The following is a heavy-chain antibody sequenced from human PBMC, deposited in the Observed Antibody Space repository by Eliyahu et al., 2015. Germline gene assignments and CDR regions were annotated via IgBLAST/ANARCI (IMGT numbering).Heavy chain of an antibody. CDR2: VNPRGGA. D-gene: IGHD3-3*01. CDR1: GFPFTPST. CDR3: AVLPTQDQSVLRYYYYGMDV. Sequence: EVQLLESGGDLVQPGGSLRLSCAASGFPFTPSTLRWVRQAPGKGLEWVSGVNPRGGAYYADSVKGRFTISRDNSKNTLYLQITSLRAEDTAVYYCAVLPTQDQSVLRYYYYGMDVWGQGTTVTVSS. J-gene: IGHJ6*02. V-gene: IGHV3-23*01.